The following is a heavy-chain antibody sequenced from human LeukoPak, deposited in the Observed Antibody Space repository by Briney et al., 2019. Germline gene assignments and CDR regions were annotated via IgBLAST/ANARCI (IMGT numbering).Heavy chain of an antibody. Sequence: SETLSLTCTVSGASISSYYWSWIRQPPGKGLEWIGDIYYSGSTYYNPSLKSRVTISVDTSKNQFSLKLSSVTAADTAVYYCARHVYTPGDYFDYWGQGTLVTVSS. D-gene: IGHD2-2*02. CDR2: IYYSGST. CDR3: ARHVYTPGDYFDY. J-gene: IGHJ4*02. CDR1: GASISSYY. V-gene: IGHV4-59*08.